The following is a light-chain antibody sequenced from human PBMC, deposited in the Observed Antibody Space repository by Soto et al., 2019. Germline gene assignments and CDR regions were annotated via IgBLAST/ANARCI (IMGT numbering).Light chain of an antibody. Sequence: QSVLTQPASVSGSPGQSITISCTGTSSDVGGYNYVSWYQQHPGKAPKLMIYEVSNRPSGVSNRFSGSKSGNTASLTISGLQAEDEADYYCSSYTRSISLGVVFGGGTKLTVL. CDR3: SSYTRSISLGVV. CDR2: EVS. J-gene: IGLJ2*01. V-gene: IGLV2-14*01. CDR1: SSDVGGYNY.